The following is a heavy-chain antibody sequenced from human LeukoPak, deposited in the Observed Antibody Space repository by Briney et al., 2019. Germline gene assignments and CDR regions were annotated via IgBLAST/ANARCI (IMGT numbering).Heavy chain of an antibody. D-gene: IGHD3-10*01. CDR2: ISGSGGST. CDR3: AKARFGEGRVDY. J-gene: IGHJ4*02. V-gene: IGHV3-23*01. Sequence: PGGSLRLSCAASGFTFSSYAMSWVRQAPGKGLEWVSAISGSGGSTYYADSVKGRFTISRDNSKNTLYLQMNSLRAEDTAVCCCAKARFGEGRVDYWGRGTLVTVSS. CDR1: GFTFSSYA.